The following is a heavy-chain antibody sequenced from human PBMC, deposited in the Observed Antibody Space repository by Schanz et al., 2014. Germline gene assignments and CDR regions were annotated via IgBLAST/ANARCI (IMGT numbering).Heavy chain of an antibody. Sequence: DVQLLESGGGLVQPGGSLRLSCAASGFTFTNYAMSWVRQAPGKGLEWVSLISDSGDTAYYADSVKGRFTISRDNSKNTLYLQMSSLRAEDTAVYYCAKSLESCPGGRCSRGYFDYWGQGTLVTVSS. J-gene: IGHJ4*02. D-gene: IGHD2-8*02. CDR2: ISDSGDTA. V-gene: IGHV3-23*01. CDR1: GFTFTNYA. CDR3: AKSLESCPGGRCSRGYFDY.